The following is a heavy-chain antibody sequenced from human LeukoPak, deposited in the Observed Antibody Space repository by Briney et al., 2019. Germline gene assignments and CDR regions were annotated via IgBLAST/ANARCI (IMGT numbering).Heavy chain of an antibody. D-gene: IGHD2-15*01. V-gene: IGHV6-1*01. Sequence: SETLSLTCTVSGGSISSYYWSWIRQSPSRGLEWLGRTFYRSKWHNDYAVSVKSRITINPDTSKNQFSLQLNSVTPEDTAVYYCARDGWPAFDYWGQGTLVTVSS. CDR3: ARDGWPAFDY. J-gene: IGHJ4*02. CDR2: TFYRSKWHN. CDR1: GGSISSYY.